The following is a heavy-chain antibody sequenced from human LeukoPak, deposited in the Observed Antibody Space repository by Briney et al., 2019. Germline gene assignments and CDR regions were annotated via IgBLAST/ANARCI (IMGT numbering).Heavy chain of an antibody. CDR3: ARDPGLRFLEWFLDP. V-gene: IGHV3-33*01. CDR2: IWYDGSNK. Sequence: GRSLRLSCAASGLTFSIYGMHWVRQAPGKGLEWVAVIWYDGSNKYYADSVKGRFTISRDNSKNTLYLQMNSLRAEDTAVYYCARDPGLRFLEWFLDPWGQGTLVTVSS. D-gene: IGHD3-3*01. J-gene: IGHJ5*02. CDR1: GLTFSIYG.